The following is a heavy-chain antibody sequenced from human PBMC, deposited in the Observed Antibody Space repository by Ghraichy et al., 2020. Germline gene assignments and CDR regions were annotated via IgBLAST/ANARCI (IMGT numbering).Heavy chain of an antibody. CDR1: GFTFSSYS. CDR2: ISTSSSTI. J-gene: IGHJ3*02. Sequence: GGSLRLSCAASGFTFSSYSMNWVRQAPGKGLDWVSYISTSSSTIYYADSVKGRFTISRDNAKNSLYLQMNSLRAEDTAVYYCARRGASDAFDIWGQGTMVTVSS. CDR3: ARRGASDAFDI. D-gene: IGHD3-16*01. V-gene: IGHV3-48*01.